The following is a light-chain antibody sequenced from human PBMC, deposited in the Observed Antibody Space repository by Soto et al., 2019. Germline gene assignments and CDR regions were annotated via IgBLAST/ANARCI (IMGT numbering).Light chain of an antibody. J-gene: IGKJ3*01. CDR3: QQLNVYSGA. CDR2: GAS. V-gene: IGKV1-9*01. Sequence: IQLTQSPSSLSASVGDRFTITCRASQGIRNHLAWYQQEPGKAPKLLIYGASTLHSGVPSRFSGSGSGTDFTLTISSLQPEDFATYYCQQLNVYSGACGPGTKGDIK. CDR1: QGIRNH.